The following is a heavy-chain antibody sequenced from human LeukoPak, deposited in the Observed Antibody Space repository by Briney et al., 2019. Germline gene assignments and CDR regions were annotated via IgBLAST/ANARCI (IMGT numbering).Heavy chain of an antibody. CDR2: INPNSGGT. CDR3: ARGGGRAAAGKSGTWFDP. CDR1: GYTFTGYH. V-gene: IGHV1-2*02. D-gene: IGHD6-13*01. Sequence: ASVKVSCKTSGYTFTGYHMHWVRQAPGQGLEWMGWINPNSGGTNYAQKFQGRVTMTRDTSISTAYMELSRLRSDDTAVYYCARGGGRAAAGKSGTWFDPWGQGTLVTVSS. J-gene: IGHJ5*02.